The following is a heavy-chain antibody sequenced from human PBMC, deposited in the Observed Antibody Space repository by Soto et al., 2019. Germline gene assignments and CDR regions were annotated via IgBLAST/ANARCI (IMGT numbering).Heavy chain of an antibody. V-gene: IGHV3-30-3*01. D-gene: IGHD6-19*01. Sequence: QVRLVESGGGVVQPGRSLRLSCTASGFSFSSYAMYWFRQPPGKGLEWVAVISHDGINKHYADSVKGGVTVSRDNSNQSLDLQLHSLSGEDTAMYYCAIEMYSCCYFVKGFEPWGQGTLVTFSA. J-gene: IGHJ5*02. CDR2: ISHDGINK. CDR1: GFSFSSYA. CDR3: AIEMYSCCYFVKGFEP.